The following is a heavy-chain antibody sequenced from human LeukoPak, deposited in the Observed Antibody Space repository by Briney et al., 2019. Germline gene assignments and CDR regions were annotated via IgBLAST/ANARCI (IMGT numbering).Heavy chain of an antibody. Sequence: GGSLRLSCAASGFTVSSNYMSWVRQAPGKGLEWVSVIYSGGSTYYADSVKGRFTISRDNSKNTLYLQMNSLRAEDTAVYYCARVRQDTAMVLYYYYYMDVWGKGTTVTVSS. D-gene: IGHD5-18*01. V-gene: IGHV3-53*01. CDR1: GFTVSSNY. CDR2: IYSGGST. CDR3: ARVRQDTAMVLYYYYYMDV. J-gene: IGHJ6*03.